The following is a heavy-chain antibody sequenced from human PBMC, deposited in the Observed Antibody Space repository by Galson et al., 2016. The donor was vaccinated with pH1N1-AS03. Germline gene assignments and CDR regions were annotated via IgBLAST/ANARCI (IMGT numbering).Heavy chain of an antibody. Sequence: PALVKPTQTLTLTCSLSGVSVPSSGLAVGWFRLPPGKALEWFALIYWDDAKRFSPSLRNRLTITKDTSRNQAVLTVTNVDPLDTATYFCALPNSWGNAFEIWGPGTMVTVAS. CDR2: IYWDDAK. J-gene: IGHJ3*02. CDR1: GVSVPSSGLA. D-gene: IGHD3-16*01. CDR3: ALPNSWGNAFEI. V-gene: IGHV2-5*02.